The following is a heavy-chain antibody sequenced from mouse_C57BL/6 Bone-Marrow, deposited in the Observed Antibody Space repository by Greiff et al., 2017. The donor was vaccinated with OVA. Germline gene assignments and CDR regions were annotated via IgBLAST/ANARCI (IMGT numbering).Heavy chain of an antibody. V-gene: IGHV1-72*01. CDR3: ARSVERDWYFDV. CDR2: IDPNSGGT. J-gene: IGHJ1*03. Sequence: QVQLQQPGAELVKPGASVKLSCKASGYTFTSYWMHWVKQRPGRGLEWIGRIDPNSGGTKYNEKFKSKATLTVDKPSSTAYMQLSILTSEDSAVYYCARSVERDWYFDVWGTGTTVTVSS. CDR1: GYTFTSYW.